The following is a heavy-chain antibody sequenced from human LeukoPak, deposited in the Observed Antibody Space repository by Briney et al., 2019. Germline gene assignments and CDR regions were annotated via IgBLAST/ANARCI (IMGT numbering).Heavy chain of an antibody. CDR1: GFTFSSFS. Sequence: GGSLRLSCAASGFTFSSFSMNWVRQAPGRGLERVSSIISSSGYIHYADSVKGRFTISRDNAKNSLYLQMNSLRAEDTAVYYCARGVSFRMVGTATDFDYWGQGTLVTVSS. J-gene: IGHJ4*02. CDR3: ARGVSFRMVGTATDFDY. CDR2: IISSSGYI. D-gene: IGHD2-21*02. V-gene: IGHV3-21*01.